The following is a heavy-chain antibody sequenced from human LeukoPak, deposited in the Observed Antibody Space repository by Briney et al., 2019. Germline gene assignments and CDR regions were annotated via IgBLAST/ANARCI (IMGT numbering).Heavy chain of an antibody. J-gene: IGHJ4*02. D-gene: IGHD3-10*01. CDR2: LSGSGGGT. Sequence: PGGSLRLSCAVSGITLSNYGMSWVRQAPGKGLEWVAGLSGSGGGTNYADSVQGRSTISRDNPKNTLYLQMNSLRAEDTAVYFCAKRGVVIRVFLVGFHREAYYFDSWGQGALVTVSS. CDR3: AKRGVVIRVFLVGFHREAYYFDS. CDR1: GITLSNYG. V-gene: IGHV3-23*01.